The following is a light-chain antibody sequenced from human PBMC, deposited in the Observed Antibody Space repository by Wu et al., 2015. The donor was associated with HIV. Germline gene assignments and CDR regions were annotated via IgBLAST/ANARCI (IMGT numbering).Light chain of an antibody. Sequence: EIVLTQSPATLSLSPGRRATLSCRASQSIDSDLGWYQQRPGQAPRLLIYDASSRATGIPARFSGSGSGTEFTLTISSLEPEDFGVYYCQQYGSSPGLTFGGGTKVEIK. J-gene: IGKJ4*01. CDR2: DAS. V-gene: IGKV3-11*01. CDR1: QSIDSD. CDR3: QQYGSSPGLT.